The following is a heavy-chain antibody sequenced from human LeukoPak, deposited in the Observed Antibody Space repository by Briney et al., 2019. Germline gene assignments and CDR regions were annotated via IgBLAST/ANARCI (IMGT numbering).Heavy chain of an antibody. CDR2: ISGANGNT. CDR1: GYNFRNYG. D-gene: IGHD2-2*01. V-gene: IGHV1-18*01. J-gene: IGHJ5*02. CDR3: ARTERRGSRNNWFDR. Sequence: ASVKVSCKTSGYNFRNYGINWVRQAPGQGLEWMGWISGANGNTDYAQNVQGRVTMITDPSTSTAFMELRSLRSDDTAVYYCARTERRGSRNNWFDRWRQGTLVTVSS.